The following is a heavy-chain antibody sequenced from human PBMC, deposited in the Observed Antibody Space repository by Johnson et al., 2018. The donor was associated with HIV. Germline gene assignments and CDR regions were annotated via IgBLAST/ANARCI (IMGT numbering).Heavy chain of an antibody. CDR2: INSDGSST. Sequence: VQLVESGGGVVQPGGSLRLSCAASGFTLSSYWMHWVRQAPGKGLVWVSRINSDGSSTSYADSVKGRFTISRDNAKNTLYLQMNSLRVDDTAVYYVRVVGDAFDIWGQGTMVTVSS. V-gene: IGHV3-74*02. CDR3: RVVGDAFDI. D-gene: IGHD2-15*01. J-gene: IGHJ3*02. CDR1: GFTLSSYW.